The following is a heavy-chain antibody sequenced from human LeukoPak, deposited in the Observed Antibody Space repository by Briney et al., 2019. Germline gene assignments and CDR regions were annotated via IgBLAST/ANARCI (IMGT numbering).Heavy chain of an antibody. D-gene: IGHD1-26*01. CDR3: AKPMSSGSSHDAFDI. Sequence: PGGSLRLSCAASGFTFSSYDMNWLRQAPGKGLEWVSYISTSGSTIYYADSVKGRFTISRDNSKNTLYLQMNSLRAEDTAVYYCAKPMSSGSSHDAFDIWGQGTMVTVSS. V-gene: IGHV3-48*03. CDR2: ISTSGSTI. J-gene: IGHJ3*02. CDR1: GFTFSSYD.